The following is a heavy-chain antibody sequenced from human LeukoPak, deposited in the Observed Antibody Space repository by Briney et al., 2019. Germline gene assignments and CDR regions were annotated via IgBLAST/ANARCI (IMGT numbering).Heavy chain of an antibody. CDR1: GFTFRSYA. Sequence: PGGSLRLSCAASGFTFRSYAMSWVRQAPGKGLEWVSAISGSGDSTYYADSVKGRFTISRDNSKNTLYVQMSSLRAEDTAVYYCAKHYDSNFLDSFDIWGQGTMGNVSS. J-gene: IGHJ3*02. CDR2: ISGSGDST. D-gene: IGHD3-22*01. V-gene: IGHV3-23*01. CDR3: AKHYDSNFLDSFDI.